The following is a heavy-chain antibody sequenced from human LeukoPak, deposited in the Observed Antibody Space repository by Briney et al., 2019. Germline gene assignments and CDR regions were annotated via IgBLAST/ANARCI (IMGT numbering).Heavy chain of an antibody. CDR2: IIPIFGTA. CDR1: GGTFSSYA. Sequence: SVKVSCKASGGTFSSYAISWVRRAPGQGLEWMGGIIPIFGTANYAQKFQGRVTITADKSTSTAYMELSSLRSEDTAVYYCARETGYCSSTSCYLYYYGMDVWGKGTTVTVSS. CDR3: ARETGYCSSTSCYLYYYGMDV. V-gene: IGHV1-69*06. J-gene: IGHJ6*04. D-gene: IGHD2-2*01.